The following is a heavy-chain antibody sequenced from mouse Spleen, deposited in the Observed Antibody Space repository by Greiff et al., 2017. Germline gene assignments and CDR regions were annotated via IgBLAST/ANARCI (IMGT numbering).Heavy chain of an antibody. Sequence: EVQLQQSGPELVKPGASVKISCKASGYSFTDYNMNWVKQSNGKSLEWIGVINPNYGTTSYNQKFKGKATLTVDQSSSTAYMQLNSLTSEDSAVYYCARSSYYGSRGDWYFDVWGTGTTVTVSS. CDR1: GYSFTDYN. J-gene: IGHJ1*03. CDR3: ARSSYYGSRGDWYFDV. D-gene: IGHD1-1*01. CDR2: INPNYGTT. V-gene: IGHV1-39*01.